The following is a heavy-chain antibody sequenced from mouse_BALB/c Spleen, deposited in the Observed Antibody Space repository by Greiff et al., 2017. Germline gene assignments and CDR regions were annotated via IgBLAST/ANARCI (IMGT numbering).Heavy chain of an antibody. CDR3: ARDGYGNYFDY. D-gene: IGHD2-1*01. J-gene: IGHJ2*01. Sequence: QVQLKQSGPGLVAPSQSLSITCTVSGFSLTSYGVHWVRQPPGKGLEWLGVIWAGGSTNYNSALMSRLSISKDNSKSQVFLKMNSLQTDDTAMYYCARDGYGNYFDYWGQGTTLTVSS. V-gene: IGHV2-9*02. CDR2: IWAGGST. CDR1: GFSLTSYG.